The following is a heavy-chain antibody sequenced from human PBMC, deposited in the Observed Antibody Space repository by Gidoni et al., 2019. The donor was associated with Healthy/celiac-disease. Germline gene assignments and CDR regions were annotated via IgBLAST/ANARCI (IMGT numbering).Heavy chain of an antibody. CDR2: ISYDGSNK. CDR3: ARDRSSGYPDAFDI. D-gene: IGHD3-22*01. V-gene: IGHV3-30*03. J-gene: IGHJ3*02. Sequence: QVQLVESGGGVVQPGRSLRLSCAASGCTFSSYGMHWVRQAGKGLEWVAVISYDGSNKYYADSVKGRFTISRDNSKNTLYLQMNSLRAEDTAVYYCARDRSSGYPDAFDIWGQGTMVTVSS. CDR1: GCTFSSYG.